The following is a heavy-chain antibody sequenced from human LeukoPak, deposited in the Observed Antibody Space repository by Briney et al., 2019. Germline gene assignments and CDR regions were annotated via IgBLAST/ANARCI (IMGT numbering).Heavy chain of an antibody. Sequence: SETLSLTCTVSGGSISSYHWSWIRQPAGKGLEWIGRIYTSGSTNYNPSLKSRVTISVDTSKNQFSLKLSSVTAADTAVYYCARDGSSGWYYFDYWGQGTLVTVSS. CDR2: IYTSGST. V-gene: IGHV4-4*07. D-gene: IGHD6-19*01. CDR3: ARDGSSGWYYFDY. CDR1: GGSISSYH. J-gene: IGHJ4*02.